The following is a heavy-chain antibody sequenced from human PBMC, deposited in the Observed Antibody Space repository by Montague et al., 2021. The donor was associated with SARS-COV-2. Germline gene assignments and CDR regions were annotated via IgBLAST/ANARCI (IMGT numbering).Heavy chain of an antibody. D-gene: IGHD2-2*01. CDR2: ISYAGRN. V-gene: IGHV4-39*01. CDR1: GGSISSPDCY. CDR3: ARQLPSYCSTNKCYPYYFDV. J-gene: IGHJ4*02. Sequence: SETLSLTCTVSGGSISSPDCYWGRIRQSPGQGLEWIGSISYAGRNYYNLSLRSRVSFSMDTSKYHFSLSLNSVTAADTAVYFCARQLPSYCSTNKCYPYYFDVWGQGALVTVSS.